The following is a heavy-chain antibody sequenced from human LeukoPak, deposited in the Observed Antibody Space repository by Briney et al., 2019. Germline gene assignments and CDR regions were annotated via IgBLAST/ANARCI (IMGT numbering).Heavy chain of an antibody. CDR2: INPRRGST. CDR3: ARDSSGSLYYFDY. CDR1: GYTFTNYL. Sequence: GASVTVSCKTSGYTFTNYLIHWVRQAPGLGHEWMGIINPRRGSTRYAQKFQDGVVVTRDTSTSTVYMELSSLRSDDTAVYYCARDSSGSLYYFDYWGQGTLVTVSS. V-gene: IGHV1-46*01. D-gene: IGHD3-22*01. J-gene: IGHJ4*02.